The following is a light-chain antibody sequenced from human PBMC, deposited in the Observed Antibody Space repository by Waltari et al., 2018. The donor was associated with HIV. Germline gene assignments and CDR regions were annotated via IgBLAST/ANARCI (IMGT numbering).Light chain of an antibody. V-gene: IGLV2-14*01. Sequence: QSALTQPASVSGSPGQSITISCTGTSSDVGVYDYVSCYQQHPGKAPKLMIFEVSYRPSGVSSRFSGSKSGNTASLTISGLRAEDEADYYCSSYTTSSTLVVFGGGTRLTVL. CDR3: SSYTTSSTLVV. J-gene: IGLJ3*02. CDR2: EVS. CDR1: SSDVGVYDY.